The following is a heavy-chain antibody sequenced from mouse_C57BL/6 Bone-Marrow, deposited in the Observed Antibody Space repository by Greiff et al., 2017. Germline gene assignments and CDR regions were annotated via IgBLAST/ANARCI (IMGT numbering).Heavy chain of an antibody. CDR3: ARHGYGSSPFAY. Sequence: VQLQQSGAELVKPGASVKLSCKASGYTFTEYTIHWVKQRSGQGLEWIGWFYPGRGSIKSNEKFKDTATLTADQSSSAVYMELSRLTSEDSAVYFCARHGYGSSPFAYWGQGTLVTVSA. J-gene: IGHJ3*01. CDR1: GYTFTEYT. D-gene: IGHD1-1*01. CDR2: FYPGRGSI. V-gene: IGHV1-62-2*01.